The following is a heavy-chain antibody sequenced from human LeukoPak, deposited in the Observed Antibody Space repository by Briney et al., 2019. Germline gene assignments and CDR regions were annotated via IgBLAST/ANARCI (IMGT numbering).Heavy chain of an antibody. Sequence: AGGSLRPSCAASGFTFSNHAMHWVRQAPGKGLEYVSAISSNGGSTYYANSVKGRFTISRDNSKNTLYLQMGSLRAEDMAVYYCARDLRLKELAYCGGDCLDYWGQGTLVTVSS. D-gene: IGHD2-21*02. CDR1: GFTFSNHA. CDR2: ISSNGGST. CDR3: ARDLRLKELAYCGGDCLDY. J-gene: IGHJ4*02. V-gene: IGHV3-64*01.